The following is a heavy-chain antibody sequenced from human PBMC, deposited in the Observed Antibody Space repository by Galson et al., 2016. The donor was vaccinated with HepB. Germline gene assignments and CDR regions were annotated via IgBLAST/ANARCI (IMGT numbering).Heavy chain of an antibody. V-gene: IGHV3-23*01. CDR1: GFTFSSYA. Sequence: SLRLSCAASGFTFSSYAMSWVRQAPGKGLEWVSGISGSGGSTYYADSVKGRFTISRDNSKNTLYLQMNSLRAADTAVYYCASAGVDPFMEWFSDHIYSTDVWGKGAPVTVSS. CDR3: ASAGVDPFMEWFSDHIYSTDV. J-gene: IGHJ6*03. D-gene: IGHD3-3*02. CDR2: ISGSGGST.